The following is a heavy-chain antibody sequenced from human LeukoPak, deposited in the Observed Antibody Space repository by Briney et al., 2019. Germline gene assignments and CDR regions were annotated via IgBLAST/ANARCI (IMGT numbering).Heavy chain of an antibody. Sequence: GGSLRLSCAASGFTFSNYWMHWVRQAPGKGLVWVSRINSDGSSTSYADSVKGRFTISRDNAKNTLYLQMNSLRAEDTAVYYCARDARYSNGLDAFDIWGQGTMVTVSS. CDR2: INSDGSST. D-gene: IGHD6-19*01. CDR3: ARDARYSNGLDAFDI. CDR1: GFTFSNYW. V-gene: IGHV3-74*01. J-gene: IGHJ3*02.